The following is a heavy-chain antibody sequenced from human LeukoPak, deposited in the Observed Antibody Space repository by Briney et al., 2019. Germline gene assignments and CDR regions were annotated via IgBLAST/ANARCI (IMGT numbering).Heavy chain of an antibody. V-gene: IGHV3-48*03. J-gene: IGHJ6*04. CDR2: ISSSGSTI. CDR1: GFTFSSYE. CDR3: AELGITMIGGV. Sequence: GGSLRLSCAASGFTFSSYEMSWVRQAPGKGLEWVSYISSSGSTIYYADSVKGRFTISRDNAKNSLYLQMNSLRAEDTAVYYCAELGITMIGGVWGEGTTVTISS. D-gene: IGHD3-10*02.